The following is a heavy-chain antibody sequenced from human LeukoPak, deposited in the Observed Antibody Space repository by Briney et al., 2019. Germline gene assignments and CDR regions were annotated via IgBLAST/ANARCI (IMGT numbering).Heavy chain of an antibody. CDR2: IYYSGST. CDR1: GFTFSSYSMN. V-gene: IGHV4-59*05. CDR3: ATVGRGGYGYSPFVDY. Sequence: GSLRLSCAASGFTFSSYSMNWVRQPPGKGLEWIGSIYYSGSTYYNPSLKSRVTISVDTSKNQFSLKLTSVTAADTAVYYCATVGRGGYGYSPFVDYSGQGTLVTVSS. J-gene: IGHJ4*02. D-gene: IGHD3-22*01.